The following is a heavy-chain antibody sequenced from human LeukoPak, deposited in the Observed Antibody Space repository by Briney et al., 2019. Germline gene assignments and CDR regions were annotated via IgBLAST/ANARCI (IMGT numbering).Heavy chain of an antibody. CDR1: GGSISSSSYY. D-gene: IGHD3-10*01. Sequence: SETLSLTCTVSGGSISSSSYYWGWIRQPPGKGLEWIGSIYYSGSTYYNPSLKSRVTISVDTSKNQFSLKLSSVTAADTAVYYCARAATTYYGSGSYYYWFDPWGQGTLVTVSS. CDR2: IYYSGST. J-gene: IGHJ5*02. V-gene: IGHV4-39*07. CDR3: ARAATTYYGSGSYYYWFDP.